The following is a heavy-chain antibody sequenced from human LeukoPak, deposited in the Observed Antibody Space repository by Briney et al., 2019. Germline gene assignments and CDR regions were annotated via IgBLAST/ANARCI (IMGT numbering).Heavy chain of an antibody. V-gene: IGHV3-23*01. CDR2: ISGSGGST. CDR3: AKDKTGEYFQH. J-gene: IGHJ1*01. D-gene: IGHD1-14*01. CDR1: GFTFSSYW. Sequence: GRSLRLSCAASGFTFSSYWMSWVRQAPGKGLEWVSAISGSGGSTYYADSVKGRFTISRDNSKNTLYLQMNSLRAEDTAVYYCAKDKTGEYFQHWGQGTLVTVSS.